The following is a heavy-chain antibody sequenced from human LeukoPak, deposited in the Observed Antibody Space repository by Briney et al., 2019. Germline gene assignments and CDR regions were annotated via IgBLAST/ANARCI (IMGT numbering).Heavy chain of an antibody. V-gene: IGHV3-23*01. D-gene: IGHD6-13*01. J-gene: IGHJ4*02. CDR2: ISGSGGST. Sequence: PGGSLRLSCAASGFTFSSYAMSWVRQAPGKGREWVSAISGSGGSTYYADSVKGRFTISRDNSKNTLYLQMNSLRAEDTAVYYCAKDSSSWYDLSDFDYWGQGTLVTVSS. CDR3: AKDSSSWYDLSDFDY. CDR1: GFTFSSYA.